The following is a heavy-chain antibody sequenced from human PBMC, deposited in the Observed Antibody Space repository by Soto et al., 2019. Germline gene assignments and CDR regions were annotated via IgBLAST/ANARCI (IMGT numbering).Heavy chain of an antibody. CDR1: GGTFSSYA. J-gene: IGHJ4*02. CDR3: ARVAYYDSSGYYEGYFDY. CDR2: IIPIFGTA. Sequence: QVQLVQSGAEVKKPGSSVKVSCKASGGTFSSYAISWVRQAPGQGLEWMGGIIPIFGTANYAQKFQGRVPITADKSTSPAYKERSSLRSEDTAVYYCARVAYYDSSGYYEGYFDYWGRGTLVTVSS. D-gene: IGHD3-22*01. V-gene: IGHV1-69*06.